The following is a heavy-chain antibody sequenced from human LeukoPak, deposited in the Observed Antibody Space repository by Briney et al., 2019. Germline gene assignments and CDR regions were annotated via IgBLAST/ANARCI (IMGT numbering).Heavy chain of an antibody. CDR2: IRSDGRNK. CDR3: AKLKINYYYYMDV. D-gene: IGHD3-16*01. J-gene: IGHJ6*03. CDR1: GFTFSSYGMQFSNYG. Sequence: PGGSLRLSCAASGFTFSSYGMQFSNYGMHWVRQAPGKGLEWVAFIRSDGRNKYYSDSVKGRFTISRDNSKNTLYLQMNSLRAEDAAVYYCAKLKINYYYYMDVWGKGTTVIVSS. V-gene: IGHV3-30*02.